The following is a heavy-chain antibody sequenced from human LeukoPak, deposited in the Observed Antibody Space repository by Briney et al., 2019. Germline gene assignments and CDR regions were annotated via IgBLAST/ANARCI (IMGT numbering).Heavy chain of an antibody. CDR1: GGSISSYY. J-gene: IGHJ6*03. D-gene: IGHD2-2*01. V-gene: IGHV4-59*01. CDR3: ARMLLGCCSSTSCYGYYYYYMDV. Sequence: SETLSLTCTVSGGSISSYYWSWIRQPPGKGLEWIGYIYYSGSTNYNPSLKSRVTISVDTSKNQFSLKLSSVTAADTAVYYCARMLLGCCSSTSCYGYYYYYMDVWGKGTTVTVSS. CDR2: IYYSGST.